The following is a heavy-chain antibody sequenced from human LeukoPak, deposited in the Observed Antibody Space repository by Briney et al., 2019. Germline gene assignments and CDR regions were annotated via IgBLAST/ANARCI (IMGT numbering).Heavy chain of an antibody. V-gene: IGHV1-18*03. J-gene: IGHJ6*03. CDR2: ISAYNGNT. Sequence: GASVKVSCKASGYTFTSYGISWVRQAPGQGLEWMGWISAYNGNTNYAQKLQGRVTITRDTSASTAYMEMSSLRSDDMAVYYCARGRGTSGSNRDFYYYYYMDIWGKGTTVIVSS. CDR1: GYTFTSYG. CDR3: ARGRGTSGSNRDFYYYYYMDI. D-gene: IGHD2-15*01.